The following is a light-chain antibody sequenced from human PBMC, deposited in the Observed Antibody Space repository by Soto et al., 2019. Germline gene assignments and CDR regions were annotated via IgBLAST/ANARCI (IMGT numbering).Light chain of an antibody. CDR1: QSISNW. V-gene: IGKV1-5*03. CDR3: QHYNSYGT. Sequence: DIQMTQSPSTLSASVGDRVTITCRASQSISNWLAWYQQKPGKTPKLLIYEASNLESGVPSRFSGSGSGTEFTLTISSLQPDDFATYYCQHYNSYGTFSQGTKV. J-gene: IGKJ1*01. CDR2: EAS.